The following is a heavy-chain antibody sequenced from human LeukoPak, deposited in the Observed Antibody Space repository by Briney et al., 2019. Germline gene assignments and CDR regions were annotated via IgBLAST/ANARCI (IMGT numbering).Heavy chain of an antibody. Sequence: PSETLSLTCAVYGGSFSGYYWSWIRQPPGKGLEWIGEINHSGSTNYNPSLKSRVTISVDTSKNQFSLKLSSVTAADTAVYYCAKNGQSGFSFDPWGQGTLVTVSS. J-gene: IGHJ5*02. CDR2: INHSGST. D-gene: IGHD1-26*01. CDR1: GGSFSGYY. V-gene: IGHV4-34*01. CDR3: AKNGQSGFSFDP.